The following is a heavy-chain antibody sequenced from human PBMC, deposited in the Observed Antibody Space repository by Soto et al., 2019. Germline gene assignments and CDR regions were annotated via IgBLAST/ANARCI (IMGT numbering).Heavy chain of an antibody. V-gene: IGHV3-23*01. D-gene: IGHD6-6*01. CDR2: ISGSDDST. CDR1: GFTFRSYA. J-gene: IGHJ4*02. Sequence: EVQLLESGGGLVQPGESLRLSCAASGFTFRSYAMRWVRQAPEKGLEWVSVISGSDDSTYYADSVKGRFTISRDNSKNTLYLQMNSLRAEDTAVYYCAKRSSSSTFDYWGQGTLVTVSS. CDR3: AKRSSSSTFDY.